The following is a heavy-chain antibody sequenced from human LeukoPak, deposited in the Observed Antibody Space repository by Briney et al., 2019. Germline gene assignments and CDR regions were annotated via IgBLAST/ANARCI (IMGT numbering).Heavy chain of an antibody. V-gene: IGHV3-48*03. D-gene: IGHD4-17*01. CDR1: GFTFSSYE. CDR3: ARGIEGYGDLPIDY. Sequence: GGSLRLSCAASGFTFSSYEMNWVRQAPGKGLEWVSYISSGGSTIYYADSVKGRFTISRDNAKNSLYLQMNSLRAEDTAVYYCARGIEGYGDLPIDYWGQGTLSPSPQ. J-gene: IGHJ4*02. CDR2: ISSGGSTI.